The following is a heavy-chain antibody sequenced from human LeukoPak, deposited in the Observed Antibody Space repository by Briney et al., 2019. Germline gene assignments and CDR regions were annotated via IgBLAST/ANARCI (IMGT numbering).Heavy chain of an antibody. Sequence: GASVKVSCKASGYTFTGYYMHWVRQAPGQGLEWMGWINPNSGGTNYAQKFQGRVTMTRDTSISTAYMELSRLRSDDTAVYYCARVAFSGSYWGAFDYWGQGTPVTVSS. CDR3: ARVAFSGSYWGAFDY. V-gene: IGHV1-2*02. CDR2: INPNSGGT. J-gene: IGHJ4*02. D-gene: IGHD1-26*01. CDR1: GYTFTGYY.